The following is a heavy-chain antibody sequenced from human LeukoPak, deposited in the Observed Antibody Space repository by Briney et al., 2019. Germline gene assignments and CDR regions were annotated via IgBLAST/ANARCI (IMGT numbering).Heavy chain of an antibody. D-gene: IGHD5-24*01. V-gene: IGHV1-2*06. J-gene: IGHJ4*02. Sequence: ASVKVSCKASGYTFSDYYMHWVRQAPGQGLEWVGRINPNSGGTNYALKFQDRVTMTRDTPISTAYMELSRLRSDDTAVYYCARRDFHDYWGQGTLVTVSS. CDR2: INPNSGGT. CDR1: GYTFSDYY. CDR3: ARRDFHDY.